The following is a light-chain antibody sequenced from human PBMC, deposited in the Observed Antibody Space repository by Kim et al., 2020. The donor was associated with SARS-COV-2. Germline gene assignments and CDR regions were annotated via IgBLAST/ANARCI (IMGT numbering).Light chain of an antibody. Sequence: QSVLTQPPSASGTPGQRVTISCSGSTSNIGTNSVYWYQHLPRTAPRLLIYDSDQRPSGVPDRFSGSKSGTSASRAVSGFRSEDEADYYCATWDVILNGWVFGGGTKVTVL. CDR2: DSD. CDR3: ATWDVILNGWV. J-gene: IGLJ3*02. V-gene: IGLV1-47*02. CDR1: TSNIGTNS.